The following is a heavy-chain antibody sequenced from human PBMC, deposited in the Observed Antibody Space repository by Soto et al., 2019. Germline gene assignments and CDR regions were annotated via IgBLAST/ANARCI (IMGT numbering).Heavy chain of an antibody. CDR3: ARGYSYGWDWFDP. CDR1: GFTVSSNY. CDR2: IYSGGST. J-gene: IGHJ5*02. D-gene: IGHD5-18*01. Sequence: QPGGSLRLSCAASGFTVSSNYMSWVRQAPGKGLEWVSVIYSGGSTYYADSVKGRFTISRDNSKNTLYLQMNSLRAEDTAVYYCARGYSYGWDWFDPWGQGTLVTVYS. V-gene: IGHV3-53*01.